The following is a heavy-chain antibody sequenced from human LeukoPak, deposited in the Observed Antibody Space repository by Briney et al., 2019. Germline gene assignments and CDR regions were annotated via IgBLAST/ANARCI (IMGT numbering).Heavy chain of an antibody. CDR2: IKQDGSEK. V-gene: IGHV3-7*01. CDR3: ARDLRPILRGYYFYGMDV. D-gene: IGHD3-3*01. CDR1: GFTFSSYW. J-gene: IGHJ6*02. Sequence: GGSLRLSCAASGFTFSSYWMSWVRQAPGKGLEWVANIKQDGSEKYYVDSVKGRFTISRDNAKNSLYLQMNSLRAEDTAVYYCARDLRPILRGYYFYGMDVWGQGTTVTVSS.